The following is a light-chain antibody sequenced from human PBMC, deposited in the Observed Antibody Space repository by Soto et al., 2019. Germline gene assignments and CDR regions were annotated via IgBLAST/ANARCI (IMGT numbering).Light chain of an antibody. J-gene: IGKJ4*01. Sequence: DTLLTQSPSFLSASVGDRVTITCRASQDVSRSLGWYQQKPGKAPRLLISAASTLHSGVPSRFSGSGSGTDFTLTISSLQPEDFATYYCQQLWTYPLTFGGGTKVEI. V-gene: IGKV1-9*01. CDR3: QQLWTYPLT. CDR2: AAS. CDR1: QDVSRS.